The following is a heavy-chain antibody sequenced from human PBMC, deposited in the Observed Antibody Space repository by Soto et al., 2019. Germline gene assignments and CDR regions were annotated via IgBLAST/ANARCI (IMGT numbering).Heavy chain of an antibody. Sequence: SVKVSCKASGGAFSSNTISWVRQAPGQGLEWMGKITPFLDIANYAQKFQGRVTITADKSTSTVYMELSSLRSEDTAVYYCARGTVRLVDYWGQGTQVTVSS. CDR1: GGAFSSNT. CDR3: ARGTVRLVDY. CDR2: ITPFLDIA. J-gene: IGHJ4*02. V-gene: IGHV1-69*02. D-gene: IGHD1-1*01.